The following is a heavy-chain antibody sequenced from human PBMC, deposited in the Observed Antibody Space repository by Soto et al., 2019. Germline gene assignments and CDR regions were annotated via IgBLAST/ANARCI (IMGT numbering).Heavy chain of an antibody. CDR2: ISSGGEYL. V-gene: IGHV3-21*01. CDR1: GLTFSTYG. CDR3: ATDGAAGAEMGV. Sequence: EVQLVESGGGLVKPGGSLRLSCAASGLTFSTYGMNWVRQAPGKGLEWVSSISSGGEYLDYADSVKGRLTISRDNAKNSLSLQLGTLRVHATDGYYRATDGAAGAEMGVGGHGAPVTASS. D-gene: IGHD6-13*01. J-gene: IGHJ6*02.